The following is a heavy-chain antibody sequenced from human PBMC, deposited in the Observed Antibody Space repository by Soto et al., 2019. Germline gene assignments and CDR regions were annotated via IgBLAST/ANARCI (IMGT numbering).Heavy chain of an antibody. Sequence: SEALSLTCTVSGGSISSYYWSWIRQPPGKGLEWIGYIYYTGSTNHNPSLKSRVTISVDTSKNQFSLKLSSVTAADTAVYYCARAGYNIDYWGQGTLVTVSS. J-gene: IGHJ4*02. CDR3: ARAGYNIDY. CDR2: IYYTGST. V-gene: IGHV4-59*01. CDR1: GGSISSYY. D-gene: IGHD5-12*01.